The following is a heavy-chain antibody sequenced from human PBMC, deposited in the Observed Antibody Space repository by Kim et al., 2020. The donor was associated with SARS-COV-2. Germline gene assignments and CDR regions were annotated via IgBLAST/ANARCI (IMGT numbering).Heavy chain of an antibody. Sequence: GGSLRLSCAGSGFTFSSHPMSWVRQAPGRGLEWVAVIAPGGDITYYADSVRGRFTVSRDNSKNTLPLQMNSLRPEDTAVYFCAIDPHPSYCGGRDCHIYWGQGTLVTVSS. V-gene: IGHV3-23*01. CDR2: IAPGGDIT. D-gene: IGHD2-21*01. CDR1: GFTFSSHP. CDR3: AIDPHPSYCGGRDCHIY. J-gene: IGHJ4*02.